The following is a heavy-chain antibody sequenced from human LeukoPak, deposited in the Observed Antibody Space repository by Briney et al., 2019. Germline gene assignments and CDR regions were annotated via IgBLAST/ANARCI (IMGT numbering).Heavy chain of an antibody. CDR1: GGSISNYY. V-gene: IGHV4-59*08. Sequence: SETLSLTCTVSGGSISNYYWSWIRQPPGRGLEWIGYIYYSGNTNYNPSLKSRVTIFVDTSKNQFSLKLNSVTAADTAVYYCARAGNNWFDPWGQGTLVTVSS. J-gene: IGHJ5*02. CDR2: IYYSGNT. CDR3: ARAGNNWFDP.